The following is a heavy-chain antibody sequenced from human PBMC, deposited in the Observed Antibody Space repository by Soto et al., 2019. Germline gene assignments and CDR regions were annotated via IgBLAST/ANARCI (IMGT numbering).Heavy chain of an antibody. CDR1: GFTFSSYG. J-gene: IGHJ4*02. V-gene: IGHV3-33*01. Sequence: QVQLVESGGGVVQPGRSLRLSCAASGFTFSSYGMHWVRQAPGKGLEWVAVIWYDGSNKYYADSVKGRFTISRDNSKNTLYLQMNSLRAEDTAVYYCARDGIGKELDLDYWGQGTLVTVSS. CDR2: IWYDGSNK. D-gene: IGHD1-26*01. CDR3: ARDGIGKELDLDY.